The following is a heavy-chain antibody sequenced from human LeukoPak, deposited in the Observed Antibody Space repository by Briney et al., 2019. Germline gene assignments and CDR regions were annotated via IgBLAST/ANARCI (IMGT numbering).Heavy chain of an antibody. Sequence: KPSETLSLTCAVYGGSFSGYYWSWIRQPPGKGLEWIGEINHSGSTNYNPSLKSRVTISVDTSKNQFSLKLSSVTAADTAVYYCAATMSPFTAALRPFDYWGQGTLVTVSS. J-gene: IGHJ4*02. CDR3: AATMSPFTAALRPFDY. V-gene: IGHV4-34*01. D-gene: IGHD3-10*02. CDR1: GGSFSGYY. CDR2: INHSGST.